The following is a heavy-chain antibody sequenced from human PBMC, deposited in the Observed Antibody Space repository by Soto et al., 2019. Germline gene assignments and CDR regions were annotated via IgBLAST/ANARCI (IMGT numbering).Heavy chain of an antibody. CDR3: AKDPPRGLRGIAAPGSRWFDP. CDR1: GFIFSTYD. J-gene: IGHJ5*02. V-gene: IGHV3-23*01. CDR2: ISKTDDST. Sequence: GGSLRLSCAASGFIFSTYDMTWVRQTPGKGLEWVASISKTDDSTYYADSVEGRFTISRDNSKNTLYLEMSSLRADDTATYYCAKDPPRGLRGIAAPGSRWFDPSGQGTLVTVSS. D-gene: IGHD6-13*01.